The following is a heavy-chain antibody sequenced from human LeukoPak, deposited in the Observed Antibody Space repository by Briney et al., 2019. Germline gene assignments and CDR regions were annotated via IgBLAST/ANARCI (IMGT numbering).Heavy chain of an antibody. V-gene: IGHV4-31*03. CDR1: GGSISSGGYY. D-gene: IGHD1-1*01. Sequence: SETLSLTCTVSGGSISSGGYYWSWIRQHPGKGLEWIGYIYYSGSTYYNPSLKSRVTISVDTSKNQFSLKLSSVTAADTAVYYCARRDAGRLNEWTQGWYLDLWGRGTLVTVSS. J-gene: IGHJ2*01. CDR3: ARRDAGRLNEWTQGWYLDL. CDR2: IYYSGST.